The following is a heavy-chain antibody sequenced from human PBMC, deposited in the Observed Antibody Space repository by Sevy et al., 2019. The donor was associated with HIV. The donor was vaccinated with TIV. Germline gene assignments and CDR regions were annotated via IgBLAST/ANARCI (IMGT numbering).Heavy chain of an antibody. CDR2: ISYDGSNK. Sequence: GGSLRLSCAASGFTFSSYAMHWVRQAPGKGLEWVEVISYDGSNKYYADSVKGRFTISRDNSKNTLYLQMNSLRAEDTAVYYCARVGSGLVVIAFDIWGQGTMVTVSS. CDR1: GFTFSSYA. V-gene: IGHV3-30-3*01. J-gene: IGHJ3*02. D-gene: IGHD5-12*01. CDR3: ARVGSGLVVIAFDI.